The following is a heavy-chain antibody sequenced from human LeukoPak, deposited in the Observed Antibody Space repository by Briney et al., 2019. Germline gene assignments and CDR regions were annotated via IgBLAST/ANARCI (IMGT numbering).Heavy chain of an antibody. CDR3: ARAGIAAAGTWCDP. Sequence: SQTLSLTCTVSGGSISSGDYYWSWIRQPPGKGLEWIGYIYYSGSTYYNPSLKSRVTISVDTSKNQFSLKLSSVTAADTAVYYCARAGIAAAGTWCDPCGQGTLVTVSS. D-gene: IGHD6-13*01. CDR2: IYYSGST. CDR1: GGSISSGDYY. J-gene: IGHJ5*02. V-gene: IGHV4-30-4*08.